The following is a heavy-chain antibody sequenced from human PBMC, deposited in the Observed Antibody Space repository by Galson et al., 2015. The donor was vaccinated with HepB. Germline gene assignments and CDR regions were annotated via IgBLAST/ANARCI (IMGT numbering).Heavy chain of an antibody. V-gene: IGHV3-30*18. CDR2: ISYDGSNK. CDR3: AKDRNYADYGLSAVLDY. Sequence: CAASGFTFRTYGMHWVRQAPGKGLEWVAVISYDGSNKYYTDSVKGRFTVSRDNSKNTVFLQMNSLRTEDTAVYYCAKDRNYADYGLSAVLDYWGQETLVAVSS. CDR1: GFTFRTYG. J-gene: IGHJ4*02. D-gene: IGHD4-17*01.